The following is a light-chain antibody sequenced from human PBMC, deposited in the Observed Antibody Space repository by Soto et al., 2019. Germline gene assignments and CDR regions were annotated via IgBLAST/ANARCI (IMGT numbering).Light chain of an antibody. CDR2: GAS. V-gene: IGKV3-20*01. J-gene: IGKJ5*01. Sequence: FVLTQSPATLSLSPGERATLSCRASQTVSSSFLAWYQQKPGQAPRLFIYGASSRATGIPDRFSGSGSGTDFTLTIGRLEPEDFAVYYCQQYGTLPITFGQGTRLEIK. CDR3: QQYGTLPIT. CDR1: QTVSSSF.